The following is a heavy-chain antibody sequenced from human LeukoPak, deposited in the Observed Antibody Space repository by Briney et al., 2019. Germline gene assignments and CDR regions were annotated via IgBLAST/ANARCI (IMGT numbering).Heavy chain of an antibody. CDR2: IIPILGIA. CDR1: GGTFSSYA. CDR3: ARSGLAVAASDY. Sequence: GASVKVSCKASGGTFSSYAISWVRQAPGQGLEWMGRIIPILGIANYAQKFQGRVTITADKSTSTAYMELSSLRSEDTAVYYCARSGLAVAASDYWGQGTLVTVSS. D-gene: IGHD6-19*01. V-gene: IGHV1-69*04. J-gene: IGHJ4*02.